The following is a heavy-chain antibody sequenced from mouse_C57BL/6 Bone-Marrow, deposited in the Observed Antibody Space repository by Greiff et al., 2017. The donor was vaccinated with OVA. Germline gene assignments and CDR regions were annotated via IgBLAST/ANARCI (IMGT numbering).Heavy chain of an antibody. Sequence: EVKLMESGGDLVKPGGSLKLSCAASGFTFSSYGMSWVRQTPDKRLEWVATISSGGSYTYYPDSVKGRFTISRDNAKNTLYLQMSSLKSEDTAMYYCARHHYGNYLDYWGQGTTLTVSS. V-gene: IGHV5-6*01. CDR2: ISSGGSYT. J-gene: IGHJ2*01. CDR1: GFTFSSYG. CDR3: ARHHYGNYLDY. D-gene: IGHD2-1*01.